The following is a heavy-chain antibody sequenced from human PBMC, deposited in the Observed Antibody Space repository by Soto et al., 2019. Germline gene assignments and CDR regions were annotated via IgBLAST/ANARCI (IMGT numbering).Heavy chain of an antibody. Sequence: GGSLRLSCAASGFNFGSYAMTWVRQAPGKGLEWVSDISVSGDITYYVESVKGRFTISRDNSKNTLYLQMNSLRAEDTALYYCAKVSCSSTSCPLDFWGQGTLLTVSS. V-gene: IGHV3-23*01. CDR3: AKVSCSSTSCPLDF. CDR2: ISVSGDIT. J-gene: IGHJ4*02. CDR1: GFNFGSYA. D-gene: IGHD2-2*01.